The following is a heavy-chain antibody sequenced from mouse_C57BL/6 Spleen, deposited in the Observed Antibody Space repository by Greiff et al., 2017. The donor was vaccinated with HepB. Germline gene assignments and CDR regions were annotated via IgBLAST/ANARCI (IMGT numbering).Heavy chain of an antibody. CDR1: GYAFSSSW. J-gene: IGHJ4*01. CDR2: IYPGDGDT. D-gene: IGHD2-4*01. Sequence: QVQLQQSGPELVKPGASVKISCKASGYAFSSSWMNWVKQRPGKGLEWIGRIYPGDGDTNYNGKFKGKATLTADKSSSTAYMQLSSLTSEDSAVYFCARWNYDYDHYALDYWGQGTSVTVSS. V-gene: IGHV1-82*01. CDR3: ARWNYDYDHYALDY.